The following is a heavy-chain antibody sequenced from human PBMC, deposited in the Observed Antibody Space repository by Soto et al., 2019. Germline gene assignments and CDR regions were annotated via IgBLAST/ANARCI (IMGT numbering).Heavy chain of an antibody. J-gene: IGHJ4*02. Sequence: GKGLEWMGCFDPDDGETIYAQKFQGRVTMTEDTSTDTAYMELSSLRSEDTAVYYCATQDLRYFDWLFDYWGQGTLVTVSS. D-gene: IGHD3-9*01. CDR2: FDPDDGET. CDR3: ATQDLRYFDWLFDY. V-gene: IGHV1-24*01.